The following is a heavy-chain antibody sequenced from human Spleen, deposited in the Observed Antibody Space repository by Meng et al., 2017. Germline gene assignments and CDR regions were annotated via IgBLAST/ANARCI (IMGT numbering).Heavy chain of an antibody. V-gene: IGHV4-4*02. CDR2: INHSGST. J-gene: IGHJ4*02. D-gene: IGHD4-11*01. CDR3: ARGPTTMAHDFDY. CDR1: GGSISRIGL. Sequence: VEVRDGGGGMGEPSGDLVLPVVARGGSISRIGLWSWVRQPPGKGLEWSGEINHSGSTNYNPSLESRATISVDTSQNNLYLKMSSVAAADSAVYYCARGPTTMAHDFDYWGQGTLVTVSS.